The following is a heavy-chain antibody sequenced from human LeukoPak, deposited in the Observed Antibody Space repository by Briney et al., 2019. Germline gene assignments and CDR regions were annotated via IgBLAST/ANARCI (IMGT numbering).Heavy chain of an antibody. V-gene: IGHV3-21*01. J-gene: IGHJ4*02. CDR1: GFAFSSYT. D-gene: IGHD6-19*01. Sequence: GRSLRLSCAASGFAFSSYTMNWVRQAPGKGLEWASSISSSSGYIYYADSVKGRFTISRDNAKNSLYLQMNSLRAEDTAVYYCARDPYTSGWYWYFDYWGQGTLLTVSS. CDR3: ARDPYTSGWYWYFDY. CDR2: ISSSSGYI.